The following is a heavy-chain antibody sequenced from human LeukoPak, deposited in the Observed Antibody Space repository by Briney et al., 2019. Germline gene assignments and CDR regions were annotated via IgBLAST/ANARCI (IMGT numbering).Heavy chain of an antibody. CDR1: GFSIGTAW. J-gene: IGHJ6*04. D-gene: IGHD3-3*02. CDR2: IKSEGEGATT. V-gene: IGHV3-15*01. Sequence: GWALTLACVSSGFSIGTAWMSWVRQAPRKGLEWLGHIKSEGEGATTDYAAPAKGRFAISRDDSKNMIYLQMSSLKIDDTAIYYCIAHFPYFYGFDVWGKGTTVTVSS. CDR3: IAHFPYFYGFDV.